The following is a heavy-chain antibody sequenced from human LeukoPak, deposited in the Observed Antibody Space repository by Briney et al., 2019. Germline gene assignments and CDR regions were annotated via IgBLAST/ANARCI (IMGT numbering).Heavy chain of an antibody. V-gene: IGHV3-7*03. Sequence: PGGSLRLSCAASGFTFSSYWRSWVRQAPGKGLEWVANIKQDGSEKYYVDSVKGRFTISRDNAKNSLYLQMNSLRAEDTAVYYCARRAGAYSHPYDYWGQGTLVTVSS. J-gene: IGHJ4*02. CDR1: GFTFSSYW. CDR3: ARRAGAYSHPYDY. CDR2: IKQDGSEK. D-gene: IGHD4/OR15-4a*01.